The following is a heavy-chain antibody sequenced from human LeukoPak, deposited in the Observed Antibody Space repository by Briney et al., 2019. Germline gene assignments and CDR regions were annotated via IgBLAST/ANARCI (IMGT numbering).Heavy chain of an antibody. D-gene: IGHD2-2*01. CDR1: GYTLTGLS. Sequence: ASVKVSCKVSGYTLTGLSMHWVRQAPGKGLEWMGGFDPEDGETIYAQKFQGRVTMTEDTSTDTAYMELSSLRSEDTAVYYCATFNPAGYCSSTSCFDYWGQGTLVTVSS. CDR3: ATFNPAGYCSSTSCFDY. V-gene: IGHV1-24*01. CDR2: FDPEDGET. J-gene: IGHJ4*02.